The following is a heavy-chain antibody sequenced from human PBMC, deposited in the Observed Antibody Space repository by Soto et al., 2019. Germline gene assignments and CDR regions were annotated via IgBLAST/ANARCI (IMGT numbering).Heavy chain of an antibody. V-gene: IGHV3-30*18. CDR2: VSHDGRNT. CDR1: GFTFSDYA. Sequence: VQLVESGGGVVQPGRSLRISCAASGFTFSDYAMHWVRQAPGKGLEWVAVVSHDGRNTHYADSVKGRFTISRESSKNTVSLEMTSLRAEDTAVYYCAKGGRQWLVTSDFNYWGQGALVTVSS. J-gene: IGHJ4*02. D-gene: IGHD6-19*01. CDR3: AKGGRQWLVTSDFNY.